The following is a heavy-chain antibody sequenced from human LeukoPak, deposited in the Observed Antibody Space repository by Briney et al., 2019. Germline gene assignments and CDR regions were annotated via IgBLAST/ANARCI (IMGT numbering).Heavy chain of an antibody. CDR2: IYSAGNT. D-gene: IGHD2-21*01. J-gene: IGHJ4*01. V-gene: IGHV3-53*01. Sequence: PGGSLRLSCAASAFTVSGNYMSWVRQAPEKGLEWVSAIYSAGNTYYADSVKGRFTISRDNSKNTLYLQMNSLRAEDTAVYYCASSYCGGTLCYDHYWGHGTLVTVSS. CDR3: ASSYCGGTLCYDHY. CDR1: AFTVSGNY.